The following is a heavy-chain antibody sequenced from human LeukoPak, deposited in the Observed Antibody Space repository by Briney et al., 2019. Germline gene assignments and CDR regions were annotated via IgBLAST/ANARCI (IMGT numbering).Heavy chain of an antibody. D-gene: IGHD6-6*01. CDR3: ARVVDNSPSGQNFFDF. J-gene: IGHJ4*01. CDR1: GYSIDSGYY. Sequence: SETLSLTCAVSGYSIDSGYYWGWIRQSPGKGLEWVGSIYRFGNTYYNPSLKSRVTISVDTSKNRFSLRLTSVTAADTALYYCARVVDNSPSGQNFFDFWGHGTLVIVSS. V-gene: IGHV4-38-2*01. CDR2: IYRFGNT.